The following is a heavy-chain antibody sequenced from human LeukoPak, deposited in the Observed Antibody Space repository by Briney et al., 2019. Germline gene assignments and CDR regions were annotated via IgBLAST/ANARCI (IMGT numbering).Heavy chain of an antibody. J-gene: IGHJ4*02. CDR1: GFTFSSYA. V-gene: IGHV3-21*01. CDR3: ARASGSYHFDY. CDR2: ISSSSSYI. Sequence: GGSLRLSCAASGFTFSSYAMHWVRQAPGKGLEWVSSISSSSSYIYYADSVKGRFTISRDNAKNSLYLQMNSLRAEDTAVYYYARASGSYHFDYWGQGTLVTVSS. D-gene: IGHD1-26*01.